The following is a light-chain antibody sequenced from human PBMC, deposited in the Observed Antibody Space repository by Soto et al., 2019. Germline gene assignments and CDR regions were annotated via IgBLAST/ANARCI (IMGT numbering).Light chain of an antibody. Sequence: DIHMTQSPSTLSASVVGIVSISGLARRSISSWLAWYQQKPGKAPKLLIYKASSLESGVPSRFSGSGSGTEFTLTISSLQPDDFSTYSCQQYFDYPLTFGGGTKVDIK. CDR3: QQYFDYPLT. J-gene: IGKJ4*01. CDR2: KAS. CDR1: RSISSW. V-gene: IGKV1-5*03.